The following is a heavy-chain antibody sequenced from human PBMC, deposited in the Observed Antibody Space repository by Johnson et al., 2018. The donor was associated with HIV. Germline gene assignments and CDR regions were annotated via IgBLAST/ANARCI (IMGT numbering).Heavy chain of an antibody. CDR1: GFNFNNYA. CDR2: ISYDGSNK. Sequence: QVQLVESGGDVVQPGRSLRLSCAASGFNFNNYAIHWVRQAPGKGLEWVAVISYDGSNKYYADSVKGRFTISRDNYKNTLLLQMNILRAEETGVYYSLRGYYYDSSGSDDAFDIWGQGTMFTVSS. V-gene: IGHV3-30-3*01. D-gene: IGHD3-22*01. J-gene: IGHJ3*02. CDR3: LRGYYYDSSGSDDAFDI.